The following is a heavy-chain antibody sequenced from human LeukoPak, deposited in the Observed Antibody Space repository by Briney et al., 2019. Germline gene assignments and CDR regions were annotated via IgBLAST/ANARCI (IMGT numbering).Heavy chain of an antibody. CDR1: GYTFTSYD. D-gene: IGHD3-3*01. CDR3: ARGVPYYDFWSGYYRAVGFDY. V-gene: IGHV1-8*01. J-gene: IGHJ4*02. Sequence: GASVKVSCKASGYTFTSYDINWVRQATGQGLEWMGWMNPNSGNTGYAQKFQGRVTMTRNTSISTAYMELSSLRSEDTAVYYCARGVPYYDFWSGYYRAVGFDYWGQGTLVTVSS. CDR2: MNPNSGNT.